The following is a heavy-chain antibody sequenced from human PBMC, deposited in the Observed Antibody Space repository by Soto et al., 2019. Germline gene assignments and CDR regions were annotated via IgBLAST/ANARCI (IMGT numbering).Heavy chain of an antibody. V-gene: IGHV1-18*04. D-gene: IGHD5-18*01. Sequence: ASVKVSCKASGYTFTSYGISWVRQAPGQGLEWMGWISAYNGNTNYPQKLQGRVTMTTDTSTSTAYMELRSLRSDDTAVYYCAGAWIQLWLDAFDIWGQGTMVTVS. CDR1: GYTFTSYG. CDR3: AGAWIQLWLDAFDI. CDR2: ISAYNGNT. J-gene: IGHJ3*02.